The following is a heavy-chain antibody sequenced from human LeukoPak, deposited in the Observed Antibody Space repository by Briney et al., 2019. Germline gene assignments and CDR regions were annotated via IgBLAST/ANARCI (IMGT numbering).Heavy chain of an antibody. Sequence: SETLSLTCAVYGGSFSSYYWSWIRQPPGKGLEWIGEINHSGSTNYNPSLKSRVTISVDTSKNQFSLKLSSVTAADTAVYYCARGYPTVTKYYFDYWGQGTLVTVSS. V-gene: IGHV4-34*01. J-gene: IGHJ4*02. CDR1: GGSFSSYY. CDR3: ARGYPTVTKYYFDY. D-gene: IGHD4-17*01. CDR2: INHSGST.